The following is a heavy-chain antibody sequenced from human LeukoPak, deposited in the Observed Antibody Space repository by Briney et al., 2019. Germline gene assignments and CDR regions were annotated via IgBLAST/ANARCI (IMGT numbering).Heavy chain of an antibody. Sequence: PGGSLRLSCAASGFTFSSYAMSWVRQAPGKGLEWVSAISGSGGSTYYADSVKGRFTISRDNSKNTLYLQMNSLRAEDTAVYYCADLGYCSGGSCLGGDYWGQGTLVTVSS. CDR3: ADLGYCSGGSCLGGDY. CDR2: ISGSGGST. D-gene: IGHD2-15*01. V-gene: IGHV3-23*01. CDR1: GFTFSSYA. J-gene: IGHJ4*02.